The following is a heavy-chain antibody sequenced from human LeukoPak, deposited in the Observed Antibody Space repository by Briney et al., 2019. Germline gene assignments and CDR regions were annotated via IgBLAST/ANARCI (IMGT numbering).Heavy chain of an antibody. Sequence: SETLSLTCTVSGGSISSYYWSWIRQPPGKGLEWIGYIYYSGSTNYNPSLKSRVTISVDTSKNQFSLKLSSVTAADTAVYYCARGSPVLPYFDWFPRNSNWFDPWGQGTLVTVSS. CDR3: ARGSPVLPYFDWFPRNSNWFDP. CDR2: IYYSGST. V-gene: IGHV4-59*01. CDR1: GGSISSYY. D-gene: IGHD3-9*01. J-gene: IGHJ5*02.